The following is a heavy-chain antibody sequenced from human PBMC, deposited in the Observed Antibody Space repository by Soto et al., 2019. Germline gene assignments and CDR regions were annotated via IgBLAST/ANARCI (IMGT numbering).Heavy chain of an antibody. J-gene: IGHJ4*02. D-gene: IGHD3-10*01. CDR1: GYSISSGYY. CDR3: ARTYYYGAGSYPAGNYFDY. Sequence: SETLSLTCTVSGYSISSGYYWGWIRQPPGKGLEWIGSIYHSGSTYYNPSLKSRVTISVDTSKNQFSLKLSSGTAADTAVYYCARTYYYGAGSYPAGNYFDYWGQGTLVTVSS. V-gene: IGHV4-38-2*02. CDR2: IYHSGST.